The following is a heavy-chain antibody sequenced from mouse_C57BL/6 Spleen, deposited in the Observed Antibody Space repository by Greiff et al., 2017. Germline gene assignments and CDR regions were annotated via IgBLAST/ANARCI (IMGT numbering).Heavy chain of an antibody. CDR3: TIVVGGYYYARDY. D-gene: IGHD1-1*01. V-gene: IGHV1-15*01. J-gene: IGHJ4*01. CDR1: GYTFTDYE. Sequence: VQLQQSGAELVRPGASVTLSCKASGYTFTDYEMHWVKQTPVHGLEWIGAIDPETGGTAYNQKFKGKAILTADKSSSTAYMELRSLTSEDSAVYYCTIVVGGYYYARDYWGQGTSVTVAS. CDR2: IDPETGGT.